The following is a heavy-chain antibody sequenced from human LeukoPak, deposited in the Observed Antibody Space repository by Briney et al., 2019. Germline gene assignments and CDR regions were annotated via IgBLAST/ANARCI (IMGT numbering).Heavy chain of an antibody. CDR3: ARDPHLIYCSGGSCYSNYYYYGMDV. CDR1: GYTFTGYY. J-gene: IGHJ6*02. V-gene: IGHV1-2*02. CDR2: INPNSGGT. Sequence: ASVKVSCKASGYTFTGYYMHWVRQAPGQGLEWMGWINPNSGGTNYAQKFQGRATMTRDTSISTAYMELSRLRSDDTAVYYCARDPHLIYCSGGSCYSNYYYYGMDVWGQGTTVTVSS. D-gene: IGHD2-15*01.